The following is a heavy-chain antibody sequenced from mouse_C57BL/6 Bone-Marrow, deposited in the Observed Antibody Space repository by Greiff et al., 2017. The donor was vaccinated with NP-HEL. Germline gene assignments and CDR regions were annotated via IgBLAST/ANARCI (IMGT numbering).Heavy chain of an antibody. Sequence: QVQLQQPGAELVKPGASVKMSCKASGYTFTSYWITWVKQRPGQGLEWIGDIYPGSGSTNYNEKFKSKATLTVDTSSSTAYMQLSSLTSEDSAVYYCARRGDYYGSRWYFDYWGQGTTLTVSS. V-gene: IGHV1-55*01. D-gene: IGHD1-1*01. CDR2: IYPGSGST. CDR3: ARRGDYYGSRWYFDY. CDR1: GYTFTSYW. J-gene: IGHJ2*01.